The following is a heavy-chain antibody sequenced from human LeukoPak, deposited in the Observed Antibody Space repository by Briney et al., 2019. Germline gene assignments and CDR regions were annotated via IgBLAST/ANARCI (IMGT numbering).Heavy chain of an antibody. Sequence: SETLSLXCTVSGGSIGSSSYSWGWIRQPPGKGLEWIGSIYYSGTTYYNPSLKSRVTISVDTSKIQFSLKLSSVAATDAAVYFCARLRFDFWSGYTHPYFDYWGQGTLVTVSS. CDR3: ARLRFDFWSGYTHPYFDY. D-gene: IGHD3-3*01. J-gene: IGHJ4*02. CDR1: GGSIGSSSYS. CDR2: IYYSGTT. V-gene: IGHV4-39*01.